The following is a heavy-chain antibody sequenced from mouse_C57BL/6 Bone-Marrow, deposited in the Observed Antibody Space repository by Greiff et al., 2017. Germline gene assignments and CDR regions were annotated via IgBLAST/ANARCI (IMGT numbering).Heavy chain of an antibody. CDR2: IDPEDGET. CDR1: GFNIKDYY. Sequence: EVKLQESGAELVKPGASVKLSCTASGFNIKDYYMHWVKQRTEQGLEWIGRIDPEDGETKYAPKFQGKATITADTSSNTAYLQLSSLTSEDTAVYYCARGSVYGSSLDAMDYWGQGTSVTVSS. D-gene: IGHD1-1*01. J-gene: IGHJ4*01. CDR3: ARGSVYGSSLDAMDY. V-gene: IGHV14-2*01.